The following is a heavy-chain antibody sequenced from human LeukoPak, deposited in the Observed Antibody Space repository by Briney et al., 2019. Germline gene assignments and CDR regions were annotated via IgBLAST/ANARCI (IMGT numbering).Heavy chain of an antibody. CDR1: GGSISSYY. Sequence: SETLSLTCTVSGGSISSYYWSWIRQPPGKGLEWIGYIYYSGSTNYNPSLKSRVTISVDTSKNQFSLKLSSVTAADTAVYYCARDRGYCSGGSCYGAFDIWGQGTMVTVSS. CDR2: IYYSGST. CDR3: ARDRGYCSGGSCYGAFDI. D-gene: IGHD2-15*01. J-gene: IGHJ3*02. V-gene: IGHV4-59*01.